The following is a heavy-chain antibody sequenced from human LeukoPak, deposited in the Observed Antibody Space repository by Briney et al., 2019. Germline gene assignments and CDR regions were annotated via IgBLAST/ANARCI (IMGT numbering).Heavy chain of an antibody. D-gene: IGHD2-21*01. V-gene: IGHV3-66*01. CDR3: ARDSPYCGGDCYVFDY. CDR2: IYSGGST. J-gene: IGHJ4*02. Sequence: GGSLRLSCAASGFTVSSNYMSWVRQAPGKGLEWVSVIYSGGSTYYADSVKGRFTISRDNAKNSLYLQMNSLRAEDTAVYYCARDSPYCGGDCYVFDYWGQGTLVTVSS. CDR1: GFTVSSNY.